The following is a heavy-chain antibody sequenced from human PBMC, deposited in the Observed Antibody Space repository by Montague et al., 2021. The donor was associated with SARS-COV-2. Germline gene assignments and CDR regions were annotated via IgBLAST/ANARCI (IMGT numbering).Heavy chain of an antibody. D-gene: IGHD3-9*01. V-gene: IGHV3-21*01. CDR1: GFTFSSYS. CDR3: ARDKYYDILTGYYNY. CDR2: ISSSSSYI. J-gene: IGHJ4*02. Sequence: SLRLSCAASGFTFSSYSMNWVRQAPGKGLEWVSSISSSSSYIYYADSVKGRFTISRDNAKNSLYLQMNSQRAEDTAVYYCARDKYYDILTGYYNYWGQGTLVTVSS.